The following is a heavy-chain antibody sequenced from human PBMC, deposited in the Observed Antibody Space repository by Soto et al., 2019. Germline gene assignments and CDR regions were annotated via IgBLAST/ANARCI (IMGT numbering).Heavy chain of an antibody. J-gene: IGHJ6*02. CDR1: GGTFSNYT. V-gene: IGHV1-69*13. Sequence: SVKVSCKASGGTFSNYTISWVRQAPGQGLEWMGGIIPVFGTTDYEQKFQGRVTITADGSTSAAYMKLSSLRSADTAVYYCARSSPYIVVRKPTGNQDYYGMDVWGQGTTVTVSS. CDR2: IIPVFGTT. D-gene: IGHD2-2*01. CDR3: ARSSPYIVVRKPTGNQDYYGMDV.